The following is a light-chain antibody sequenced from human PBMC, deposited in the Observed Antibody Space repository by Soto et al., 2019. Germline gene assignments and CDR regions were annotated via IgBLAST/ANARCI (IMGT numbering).Light chain of an antibody. Sequence: QSALTQPRSVSGSPGQSVTISCTGTSSDVGGYNYVSWYQQHPGKAPKLMIYDVSKRPSGVPDRFSGSKSGNTASLTISGLQAEDEADYYCCSYAGSYTFGLVVFGGGTQLTVL. CDR2: DVS. CDR3: CSYAGSYTFGLVV. J-gene: IGLJ2*01. CDR1: SSDVGGYNY. V-gene: IGLV2-11*01.